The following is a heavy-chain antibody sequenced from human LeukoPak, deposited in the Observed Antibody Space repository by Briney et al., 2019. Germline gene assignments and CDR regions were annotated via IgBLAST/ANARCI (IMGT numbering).Heavy chain of an antibody. CDR2: ISYDGSNK. Sequence: PGRSLRLSCAASGFTFSSYAMHWARQAPGKGLEWVAVISYDGSNKYYADSVKGRFTISRDNSKNTLYLQMNSLRAEDTAVYYCARSLYSYGYGPFDYWGQGTLVTVSS. CDR3: ARSLYSYGYGPFDY. V-gene: IGHV3-30-3*01. J-gene: IGHJ4*02. D-gene: IGHD5-18*01. CDR1: GFTFSSYA.